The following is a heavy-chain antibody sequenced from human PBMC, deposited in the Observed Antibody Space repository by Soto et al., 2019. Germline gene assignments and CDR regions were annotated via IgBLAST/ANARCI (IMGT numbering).Heavy chain of an antibody. J-gene: IGHJ4*02. D-gene: IGHD3-16*02. CDR2: INHSGST. CDR3: ARGITFEGVIVGSGYFDY. Sequence: SETLSLTCTVSGGSISSGGYYWSWIRQPPGKGLEWIGEINHSGSTNYNPSLKSRVTISVDASKNQFSLKLSSVTAADTAVYYCARGITFEGVIVGSGYFDYWGQGTLVTVSS. V-gene: IGHV4-39*07. CDR1: GGSISSGGYY.